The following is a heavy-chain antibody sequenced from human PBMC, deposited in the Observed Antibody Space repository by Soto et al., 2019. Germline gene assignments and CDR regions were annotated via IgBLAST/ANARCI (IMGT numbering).Heavy chain of an antibody. CDR3: ARDRWFCSGGSCRDAFDI. Sequence: QVPLVQSGAEVKKPGASVKVSCKASGYTFTSYGISWVRQAPGQGLEWMGWISAYNGNTNYAQKLQGRVTMTTDTSTSTAYMELRSLRSDDTAVYYCARDRWFCSGGSCRDAFDIWGQGTMVTVSS. V-gene: IGHV1-18*01. CDR1: GYTFTSYG. J-gene: IGHJ3*02. D-gene: IGHD2-15*01. CDR2: ISAYNGNT.